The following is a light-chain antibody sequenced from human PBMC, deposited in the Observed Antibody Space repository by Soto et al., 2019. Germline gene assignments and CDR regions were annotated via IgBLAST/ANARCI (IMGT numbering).Light chain of an antibody. Sequence: QSVLTQPASVSGSPGQSITISCTGTSSDIGYYNYVSWFQQHPGKAPKLIISQVTNRPSGVSTRFSGSKSGNTASLTISGLQADDEAHYCCSSNKVSNTYVFGTG. V-gene: IGLV2-14*01. CDR1: SSDIGYYNY. CDR3: SSNKVSNTYV. J-gene: IGLJ1*01. CDR2: QVT.